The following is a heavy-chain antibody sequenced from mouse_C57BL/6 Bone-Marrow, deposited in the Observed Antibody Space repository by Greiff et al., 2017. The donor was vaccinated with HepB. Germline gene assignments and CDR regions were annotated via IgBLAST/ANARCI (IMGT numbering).Heavy chain of an antibody. CDR3: ARRTVSAY. J-gene: IGHJ3*01. CDR1: GYSFTGYY. Sequence: EVQLKESGPELVKPGASVKISCKASGYSFTGYYMNWVKQSPEKSLEWIGEINPSTGGTTYNQKFKAKATLTVDKSSSTAYMQLKSLTSEDSAVYYCARRTVSAYWGQGTLVTVSA. V-gene: IGHV1-42*01. D-gene: IGHD1-1*01. CDR2: INPSTGGT.